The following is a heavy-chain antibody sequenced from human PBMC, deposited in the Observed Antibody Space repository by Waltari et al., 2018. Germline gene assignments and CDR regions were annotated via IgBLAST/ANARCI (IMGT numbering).Heavy chain of an antibody. Sequence: QVQLQQWGAGLLKPSETMSLTCAVYGGSFSGYYWRWIRQPPGKGLEWIGEINHSGSTNYNPSLKSRVTISVDTSKNQFSLKLSSVTAADTAVYYCARRGRSSWYSYFQHWGQGTLVTVSS. D-gene: IGHD6-13*01. V-gene: IGHV4-34*01. CDR3: ARRGRSSWYSYFQH. J-gene: IGHJ1*01. CDR1: GGSFSGYY. CDR2: INHSGST.